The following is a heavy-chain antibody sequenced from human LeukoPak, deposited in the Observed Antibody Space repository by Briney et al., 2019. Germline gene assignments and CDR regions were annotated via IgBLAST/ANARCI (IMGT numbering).Heavy chain of an antibody. D-gene: IGHD3-16*01. CDR1: GGSFSGYY. CDR2: INHSGST. V-gene: IGHV4-34*01. J-gene: IGHJ6*03. Sequence: SETLSLTCAVYGGSFSGYYWSWIRQPPGKGLEWIGEINHSGSTNYNPSLKSRVTISVDTSKNQFSLKLSSVTAADTAVYYCASSTPAWDYYYYMDVWGKGTTVTVSS. CDR3: ASSTPAWDYYYYMDV.